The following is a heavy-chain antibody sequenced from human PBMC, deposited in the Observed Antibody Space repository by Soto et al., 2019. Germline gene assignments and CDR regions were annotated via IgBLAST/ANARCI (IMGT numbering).Heavy chain of an antibody. CDR1: GASIITDNW. CDR3: ARASASSKLRGVVIN. CDR2: IYHSGNT. V-gene: IGHV4-4*02. Sequence: QVQLQESGPGLVKPSGTLSLTCALSGASIITDNWWCCFRQPPGKEREWFGEIYHSGNTNFYSSVKSRVTISVDTSKNQFSLTVSSATAADTAIYYCARASASSKLRGVVINWGQGTLVTVSS. J-gene: IGHJ4*02. D-gene: IGHD3-10*01.